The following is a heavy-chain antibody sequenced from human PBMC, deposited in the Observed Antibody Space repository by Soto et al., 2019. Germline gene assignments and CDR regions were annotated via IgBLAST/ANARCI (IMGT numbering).Heavy chain of an antibody. D-gene: IGHD1-26*01. CDR2: MYYSGST. CDR1: GGSISTNSYY. J-gene: IGHJ4*02. Sequence: QLQLQESGPGLVKPSETLSLTCTVSGGSISTNSYYWGWISQPPGKGLEWIGSMYYSGSTYHNPSVTKRAPTPTATSNKQCSLSRKSATVANTAVDYCARLGDTGGGWEPRGFDKWGQAALVTVSS. V-gene: IGHV4-39*01. CDR3: ARLGDTGGGWEPRGFDK.